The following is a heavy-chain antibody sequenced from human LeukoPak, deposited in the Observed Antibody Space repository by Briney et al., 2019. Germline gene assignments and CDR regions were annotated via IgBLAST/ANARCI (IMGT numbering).Heavy chain of an antibody. CDR3: ARVESRYDFSGYSDGPFDY. CDR2: INHTGST. D-gene: IGHD3-22*01. CDR1: GGSFSGYY. J-gene: IGHJ4*02. V-gene: IGHV4-34*01. Sequence: PSETLSLTCAVYGGSFSGYYWSWIRQPPGKGLEWIGEINHTGSTNYNPSLKSRVTISVDTSKNQFSLTLSSLTAADTAVYYCARVESRYDFSGYSDGPFDYWGQGTLVTVSP.